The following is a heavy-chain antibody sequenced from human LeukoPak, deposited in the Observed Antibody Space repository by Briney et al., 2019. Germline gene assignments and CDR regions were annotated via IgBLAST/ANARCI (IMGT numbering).Heavy chain of an antibody. D-gene: IGHD5-24*01. CDR1: GYTFTRYW. CDR3: ARQQAGYNFYFDQ. V-gene: IGHV5-51*01. CDR2: IYPADSET. J-gene: IGHJ4*02. Sequence: GESLKISCKGSGYTFTRYWIGWVRQIRGKGLEWMGIIYPADSETRYSPSFQGQVTISADKSISTAFLQWSSLKASDTAMYFCARQQAGYNFYFDQWGQGTLVTVSS.